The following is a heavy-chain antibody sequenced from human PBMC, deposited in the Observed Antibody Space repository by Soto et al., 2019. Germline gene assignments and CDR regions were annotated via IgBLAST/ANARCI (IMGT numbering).Heavy chain of an antibody. Sequence: QITLKESGPTLVKPTQTLTLTCTFSGFSLSTSGVGVGWIRQPPGKALEWLALIYWDDSKRYSPSLKSRLTIAKDTSKNQVVLTMTNMDPVDTATYYCAHSANWGSSTHWFDPWGQGTLVTVSS. D-gene: IGHD7-27*01. CDR1: GFSLSTSGVG. V-gene: IGHV2-5*02. J-gene: IGHJ5*02. CDR2: IYWDDSK. CDR3: AHSANWGSSTHWFDP.